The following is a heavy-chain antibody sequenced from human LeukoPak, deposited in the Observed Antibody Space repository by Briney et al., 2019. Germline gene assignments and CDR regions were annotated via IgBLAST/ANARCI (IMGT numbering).Heavy chain of an antibody. J-gene: IGHJ6*02. CDR3: TRRVGDSYFYGMDV. CDR1: AFTFSASP. Sequence: GGSLRLSCAASAFTFSASPIHWVRQASGKGLEWVGRIRSKAYSYATAYAESVKGRFTISRDDSESTAYLQMNSLKTEDTAVYYCTRRVGDSYFYGMDVWGQGTPVTVSS. V-gene: IGHV3-73*01. D-gene: IGHD5/OR15-5a*01. CDR2: IRSKAYSYAT.